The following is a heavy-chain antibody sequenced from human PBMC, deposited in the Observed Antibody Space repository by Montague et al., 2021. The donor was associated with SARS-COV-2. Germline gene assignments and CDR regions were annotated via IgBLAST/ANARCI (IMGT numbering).Heavy chain of an antibody. Sequence: SETLSLTCTVSGVSISSAHYCWGWVRQTPGKGLEWIGNIFYDGTSRSNPSLKSRVTISVDTSKNQFSLELSSVTAADTAVYYCARALPVTTFFYSYYGMDVWGQGTTVTVSS. CDR2: IFYDGTS. J-gene: IGHJ6*02. D-gene: IGHD4-17*01. CDR3: ARALPVTTFFYSYYGMDV. V-gene: IGHV4-39*07. CDR1: GVSISSAHYC.